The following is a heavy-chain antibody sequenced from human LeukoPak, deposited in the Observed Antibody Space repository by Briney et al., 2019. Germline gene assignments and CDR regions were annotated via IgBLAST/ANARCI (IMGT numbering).Heavy chain of an antibody. CDR3: ARAYCSSTRCDYYFDS. Sequence: GGSLRLSXAASGSTFTSYGMNWVRQAPGKGLEWVSSISSSSYHIYYADSVRGRFTISRDNAKNSLYLQMNSLRAEDTAVYYCARAYCSSTRCDYYFDSWGQGTLVTVSS. V-gene: IGHV3-21*06. CDR2: ISSSSYHI. CDR1: GSTFTSYG. D-gene: IGHD2-2*01. J-gene: IGHJ4*02.